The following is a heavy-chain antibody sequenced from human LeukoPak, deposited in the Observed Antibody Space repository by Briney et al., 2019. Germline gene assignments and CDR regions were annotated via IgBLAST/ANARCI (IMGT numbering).Heavy chain of an antibody. V-gene: IGHV3-30*02. CDR2: IRYDGSDK. D-gene: IGHD1-26*01. J-gene: IGHJ4*02. CDR1: GFIFSG. Sequence: GGSLRLSCAASGFIFSGMHWVRQAPGKGLEWVAFIRYDGSDKYYAYVVKGRFTISRDNSKNTLYLQMNNLRPEDTAVYYCTKDRPPWANEYWGQGTLVTVSS. CDR3: TKDRPPWANEY.